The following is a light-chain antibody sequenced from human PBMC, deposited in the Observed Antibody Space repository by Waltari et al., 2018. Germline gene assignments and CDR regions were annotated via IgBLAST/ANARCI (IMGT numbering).Light chain of an antibody. V-gene: IGLV2-11*01. CDR1: GSDVGDFNS. J-gene: IGLJ3*02. Sequence: QSALTQPRSVSGSPGQSVTISCAGTGSDVGDFNSVSWYQQHPGKAPKLVIFDVTERPSGVPERFSGSKSGTSASLTVSGLQAEDEADYYCCSYAGIWVFGGGTRLTVL. CDR3: CSYAGIWV. CDR2: DVT.